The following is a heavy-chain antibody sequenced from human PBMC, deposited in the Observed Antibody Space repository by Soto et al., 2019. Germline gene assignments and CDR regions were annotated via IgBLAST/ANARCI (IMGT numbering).Heavy chain of an antibody. D-gene: IGHD3-9*01. CDR1: GYTLTELS. CDR2: FDPEDGET. Sequence: ASVKVSCKVSGYTLTELSMHWVRQAPGKGLERMRGFDPEDGETIYAQKFQGRVTMTEDTSTYTAYMELSSLRSEYIPVYYCATVDKPYYYFTDVWGKGTTVTVSS. CDR3: ATVDKPYYYFTDV. J-gene: IGHJ6*03. V-gene: IGHV1-24*01.